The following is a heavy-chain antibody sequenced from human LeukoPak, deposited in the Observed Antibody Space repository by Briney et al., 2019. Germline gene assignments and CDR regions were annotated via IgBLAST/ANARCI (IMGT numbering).Heavy chain of an antibody. D-gene: IGHD3-10*01. Sequence: GASVKVSCKASGYTFTSYGISWVRQAPGQGLEWMGWISAYNGNTNYAQKLQGRVTMTTDTSTSTAYMELRSLRSDDTAVYYCAREQGLYGPSGLYYYYMDVWGKGTTVTVSS. V-gene: IGHV1-18*01. CDR2: ISAYNGNT. J-gene: IGHJ6*03. CDR3: AREQGLYGPSGLYYYYMDV. CDR1: GYTFTSYG.